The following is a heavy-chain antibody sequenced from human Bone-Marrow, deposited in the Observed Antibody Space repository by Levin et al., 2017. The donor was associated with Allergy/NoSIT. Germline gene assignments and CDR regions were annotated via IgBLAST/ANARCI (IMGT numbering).Heavy chain of an antibody. Sequence: SQTLSLTCAVYGGSFSGYYWSWIRQPPGKGLEWIGEINHSGSTNYNPSLKSRVTISVDTSKNQFSLKLSSVTAADAAVYYCARGRSLMFRELSPPYYYYYMDVWGKGTTVTVSS. J-gene: IGHJ6*03. CDR2: INHSGST. D-gene: IGHD3-10*02. CDR1: GGSFSGYY. CDR3: ARGRSLMFRELSPPYYYYYMDV. V-gene: IGHV4-34*01.